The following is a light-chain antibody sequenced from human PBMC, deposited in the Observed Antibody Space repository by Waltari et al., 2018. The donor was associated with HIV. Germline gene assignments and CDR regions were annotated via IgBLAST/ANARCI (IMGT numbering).Light chain of an antibody. CDR3: CSYAGSSTLV. V-gene: IGLV2-23*02. J-gene: IGLJ2*01. Sequence: QSALTQPASVSGSPGQSITISCTGTSSDVGGYNYVSWYQQHPGKAPKLMIYDVSKRPSGVSTRFSGSKSGNTASLTISWLQAEDEADYYCCSYAGSSTLVFGGGTKLTVL. CDR1: SSDVGGYNY. CDR2: DVS.